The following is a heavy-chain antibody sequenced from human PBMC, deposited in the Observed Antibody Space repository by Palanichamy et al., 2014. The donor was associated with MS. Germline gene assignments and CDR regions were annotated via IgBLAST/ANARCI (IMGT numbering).Heavy chain of an antibody. D-gene: IGHD1-1*01. V-gene: IGHV3-23*01. CDR1: GFTFSSYA. CDR3: AKGATGTTRPDY. Sequence: EVQLLESGGGLVQPGGSLRLSCAASGFTFSSYAMSWVRQAPGKGLEWVSGITGSGGNTYYADSVKGRFTISRDNSKNTLYLQMNSLRAEDTAVYYCAKGATGTTRPDYWGQGTLVTVSS. J-gene: IGHJ4*02. CDR2: ITGSGGNT.